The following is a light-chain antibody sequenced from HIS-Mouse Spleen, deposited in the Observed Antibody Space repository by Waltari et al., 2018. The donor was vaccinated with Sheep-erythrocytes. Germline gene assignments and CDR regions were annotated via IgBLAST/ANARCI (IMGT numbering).Light chain of an antibody. J-gene: IGLJ1*01. CDR2: QDS. Sequence: SYELTQPPSVSVSPGQTASITCSGDKLGDKYACWYQQKPGQSPVLVIYQDSKRPSGIPDRFSGSSSGNTASLTISGLQAEDEADYYCCSYAGSYNHVFATGTKVTVL. CDR1: KLGDKY. V-gene: IGLV3-1*01. CDR3: CSYAGSYNHV.